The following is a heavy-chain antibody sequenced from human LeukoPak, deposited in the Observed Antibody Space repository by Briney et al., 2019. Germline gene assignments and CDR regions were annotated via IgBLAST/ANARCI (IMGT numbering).Heavy chain of an antibody. CDR1: GFTFSDYY. V-gene: IGHV3-66*02. CDR2: IYSGGST. Sequence: PGGSLRLSCAASGFTFSDYYMTWVRQAPGKGLEWVSVIYSGGSTYYADSVKGRFTISRDSSENTLYLQMNSLRPEDTAVYYCARRPTAMANHFDYWGQGTLVTVSS. J-gene: IGHJ4*02. D-gene: IGHD5-18*01. CDR3: ARRPTAMANHFDY.